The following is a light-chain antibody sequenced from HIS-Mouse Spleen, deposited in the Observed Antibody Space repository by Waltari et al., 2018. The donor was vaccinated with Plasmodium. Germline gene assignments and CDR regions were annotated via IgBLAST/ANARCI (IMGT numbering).Light chain of an antibody. CDR2: EGS. Sequence: QSALTQPASVSGSPGQSITISCTGTSSDVGSYNLVSWYQQHPGKAPKLIIYEGSKRPYGVSNGVSGSKSGNTASLTIPGIQAEDEVDYYCCSDAGSSSNWVFGRGTKLTV. V-gene: IGLV2-23*01. CDR1: SSDVGSYNL. J-gene: IGLJ3*02. CDR3: CSDAGSSSNWV.